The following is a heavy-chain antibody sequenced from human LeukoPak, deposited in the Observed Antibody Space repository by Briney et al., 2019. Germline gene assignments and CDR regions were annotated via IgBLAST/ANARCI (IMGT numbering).Heavy chain of an antibody. V-gene: IGHV3-7*01. CDR3: ARWLELMRNFDW. CDR2: IKQDGSEK. Sequence: PGGSLRLSCVVSGFTFSDYWMSWVRQPPGKGLEWVANIKQDGSEKDYVDALKGRFTISRDNAKNSLYLQMNSLRAEDTSVYYCARWLELMRNFDWWGQGTLVTVSS. CDR1: GFTFSDYW. J-gene: IGHJ4*02. D-gene: IGHD5-24*01.